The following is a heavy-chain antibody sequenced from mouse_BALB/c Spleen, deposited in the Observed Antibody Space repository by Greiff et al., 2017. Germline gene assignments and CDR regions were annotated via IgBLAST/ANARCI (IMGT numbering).Heavy chain of an antibody. CDR3: ARGGDSFSYFDV. Sequence: VQLQQLGPGLVAPSQSLSITCTVSGFSLTSYGVHWVRQPPGKGLEWLGVIWAGGSTNYNSALMSRLSISKDNSKSQVFLKMNSLQTDDTAMYYCARGGDSFSYFDVWGAGTTVTVSS. J-gene: IGHJ1*01. D-gene: IGHD1-2*01. V-gene: IGHV2-9*02. CDR1: GFSLTSYG. CDR2: IWAGGST.